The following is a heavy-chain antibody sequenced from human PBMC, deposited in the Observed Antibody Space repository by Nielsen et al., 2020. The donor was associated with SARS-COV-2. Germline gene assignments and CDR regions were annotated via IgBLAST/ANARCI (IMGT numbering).Heavy chain of an antibody. CDR3: ATEGSGYCTNGVCLNS. CDR1: GYTFTSYG. CDR2: ISAYNGNT. D-gene: IGHD2-8*01. Sequence: ASVKVSCKASGYTFTSYGISWVRQAPGQGLEWMGWISAYNGNTNYTQKFQGRVTMTEDTSTDTAYMELSSLRSEDTAVYYCATEGSGYCTNGVCLNSWGQGTLVTVSS. J-gene: IGHJ4*02. V-gene: IGHV1-18*01.